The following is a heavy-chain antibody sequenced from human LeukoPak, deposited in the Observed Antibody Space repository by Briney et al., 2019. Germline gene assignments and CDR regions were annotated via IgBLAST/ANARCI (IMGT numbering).Heavy chain of an antibody. CDR2: IYHSGST. CDR1: GGFISSGGYS. V-gene: IGHV4-30-2*01. J-gene: IGHJ6*02. D-gene: IGHD3-16*01. Sequence: PSETLSLTCAVSGGFISSGGYSWSWIRQPPGKGLEWIGYIYHSGSTYYNPSLKSRVTISVDRSKNQFSLKLSSVTAADTAVYYCARVGGGYYYGMDVWGQGTTVTVSS. CDR3: ARVGGGYYYGMDV.